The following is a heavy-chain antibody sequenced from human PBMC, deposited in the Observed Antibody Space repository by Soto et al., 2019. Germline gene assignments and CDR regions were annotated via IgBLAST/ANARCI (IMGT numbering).Heavy chain of an antibody. CDR1: GDSVSSNTAA. J-gene: IGHJ4*02. Sequence: SHTLSLTCAISGDSVSSNTAAWNWIRSSPSRGLEWLGRTYYRSNWRHDYAVSVKSRITVNPDTSKNHFSLQLNSVTPDDTAVYYCARGVAGSGFDLWGKGTLVTVSS. CDR3: ARGVAGSGFDL. D-gene: IGHD6-19*01. V-gene: IGHV6-1*01. CDR2: TYYRSNWRH.